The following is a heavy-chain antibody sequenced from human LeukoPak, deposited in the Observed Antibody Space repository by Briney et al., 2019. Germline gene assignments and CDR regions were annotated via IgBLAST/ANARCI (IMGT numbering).Heavy chain of an antibody. J-gene: IGHJ4*02. CDR2: TYYRSKWYN. CDR1: GDSVSSNSAT. Sequence: PSQTLSLTCAISGDSVSSNSATWNWIRQSPSRGLEWLGRTYYRSKWYNDYAVSAKSRITINPDTSKNQFSLKLSSVTAADTAVYYCARGDYYDSSGFDYWGQGTLVTVSS. CDR3: ARGDYYDSSGFDY. D-gene: IGHD3-22*01. V-gene: IGHV6-1*01.